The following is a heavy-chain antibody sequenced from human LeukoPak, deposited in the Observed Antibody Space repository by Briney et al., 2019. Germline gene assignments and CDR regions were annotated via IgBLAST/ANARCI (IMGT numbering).Heavy chain of an antibody. CDR1: GFTFSSYA. D-gene: IGHD2-2*01. V-gene: IGHV3-23*01. Sequence: PGGSLRLSCAASGFTFSSYAMSWVRQAPGKGLEWVSAISGSGGSTYYADSVKGRFTISRDNSKNTLYLQMNSLRAEDTAVYYCAKGSCSSTSCQSLDYWGQGTLVTVSS. CDR3: AKGSCSSTSCQSLDY. CDR2: ISGSGGST. J-gene: IGHJ4*02.